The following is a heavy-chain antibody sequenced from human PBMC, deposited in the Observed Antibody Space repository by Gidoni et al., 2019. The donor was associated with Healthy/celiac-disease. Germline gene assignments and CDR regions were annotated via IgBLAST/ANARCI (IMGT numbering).Heavy chain of an antibody. D-gene: IGHD5-18*01. V-gene: IGHV3-11*05. J-gene: IGHJ4*02. CDR3: ARDPDTAMVTGAFDY. CDR2: ISSS. Sequence: QVQLVESGGGLVKPGGSLRLSCAASGFTFSDYYMSWISQAPGKGMEWVSYISSSTNAKNSLYRQMNSLRAEDTAVYYCARDPDTAMVTGAFDYWGQGTLVTVSS. CDR1: GFTFSDYY.